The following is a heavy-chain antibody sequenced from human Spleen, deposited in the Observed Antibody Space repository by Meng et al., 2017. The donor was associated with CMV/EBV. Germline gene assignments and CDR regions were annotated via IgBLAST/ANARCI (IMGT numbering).Heavy chain of an antibody. V-gene: IGHV4-34*01. Sequence: SETLSLTCAVYGGSFSGYYWSWIRQPPGKGLEWIGEINHSGSTYYNPSLKSRVTISVDTSKNQFSLKLSSVTAADTAVYYCARLQTVTSYWYFDLWGRGTLVTVSS. CDR1: GGSFSGYY. CDR2: INHSGST. D-gene: IGHD4-11*01. J-gene: IGHJ2*01. CDR3: ARLQTVTSYWYFDL.